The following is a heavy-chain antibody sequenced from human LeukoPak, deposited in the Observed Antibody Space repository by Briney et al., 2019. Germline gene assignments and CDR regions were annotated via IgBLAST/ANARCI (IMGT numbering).Heavy chain of an antibody. Sequence: AGGSLRLSCAASGFTFSSYAMSWVRQAPGKGLEWVSAISGSGGSTYYADSVKGRFTISRDNSKNTLYLQMNSLRAEDTAVYYCAKATYSGSYYTIDYWGQGTLVTVSS. J-gene: IGHJ4*02. CDR2: ISGSGGST. D-gene: IGHD1-26*01. CDR3: AKATYSGSYYTIDY. CDR1: GFTFSSYA. V-gene: IGHV3-23*01.